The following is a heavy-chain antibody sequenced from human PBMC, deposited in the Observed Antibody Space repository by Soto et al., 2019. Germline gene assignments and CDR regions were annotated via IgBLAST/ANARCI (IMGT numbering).Heavy chain of an antibody. CDR3: ARVSSGWWYFDY. CDR2: IYYSGST. J-gene: IGHJ4*02. CDR1: GGSISSGGYY. D-gene: IGHD6-19*01. V-gene: IGHV4-31*03. Sequence: PSETLSLTCTVSGGSISSGGYYWSWIRQHPGKGLEWIGYIYYSGSTYYNPSLKSRVTISVDTSKNQFSLKLSSVTAADTAVYYCARVSSGWWYFDYRGQGTLVTVP.